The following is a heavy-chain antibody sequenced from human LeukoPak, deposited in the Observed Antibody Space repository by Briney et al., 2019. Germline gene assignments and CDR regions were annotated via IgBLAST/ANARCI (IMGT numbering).Heavy chain of an antibody. CDR2: IYYSGST. CDR3: ALIEGANYYDSSGSHRAFDI. J-gene: IGHJ3*02. CDR1: GGSISSGGYY. Sequence: PSETLSLTCTVSGGSISSGGYYWSWIRQHPGKGLEWIGYIYYSGSTYYNPSLKSRVTISVDTSENQFSLKLSSVTAADTAVYYCALIEGANYYDSSGSHRAFDIWGQGTMVTVSS. D-gene: IGHD3-22*01. V-gene: IGHV4-31*03.